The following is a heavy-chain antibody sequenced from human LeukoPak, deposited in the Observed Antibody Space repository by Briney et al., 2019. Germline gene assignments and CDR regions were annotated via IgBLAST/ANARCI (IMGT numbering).Heavy chain of an antibody. CDR2: INPNSGGT. V-gene: IGHV1-2*06. Sequence: ASVKVSFKASGYTFTGYYMHWVRQATGQGLEWMGRINPNSGGTNYAQKFQGRVTMTRDTSISTVYMELSSLRSEDTAVYYCARGDYYDSSGYSYYGMDVWGQGTTVTVSS. CDR3: ARGDYYDSSGYSYYGMDV. D-gene: IGHD3-22*01. J-gene: IGHJ6*02. CDR1: GYTFTGYY.